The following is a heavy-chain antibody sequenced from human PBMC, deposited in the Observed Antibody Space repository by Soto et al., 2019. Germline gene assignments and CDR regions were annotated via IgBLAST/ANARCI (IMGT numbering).Heavy chain of an antibody. CDR1: GFSFSSYA. CDR3: TKDLGYTSSWYYALHI. Sequence: GGSLRLSCEGSGFSFSSYAMNWVRQAPGQGLEWVSGISGSGGTTFYADSVKGRFTISRDNSKNTLYLQMNSLRAEDTAVYYCTKDLGYTSSWYYALHIWGQGTMVTVSS. CDR2: ISGSGGTT. V-gene: IGHV3-23*01. D-gene: IGHD6-13*01. J-gene: IGHJ3*02.